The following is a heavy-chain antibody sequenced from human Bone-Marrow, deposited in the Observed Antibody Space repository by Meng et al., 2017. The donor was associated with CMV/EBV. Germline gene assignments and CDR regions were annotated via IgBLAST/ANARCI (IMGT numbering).Heavy chain of an antibody. D-gene: IGHD2-2*02. V-gene: IGHV4-59*12. CDR3: ARGRRRYCSSTSCYMGWFDP. J-gene: IGHJ5*02. CDR2: IYYSGST. Sequence: SETLSLTCTVSGGSISSYYWSWIRQPPGKGLEWIGYIYYSGSTNYNPSLKSRVTISVDTSKNQFSLKLSSVTAADTAVYYCARGRRRYCSSTSCYMGWFDPWGQGTLVTVSS. CDR1: GGSISSYY.